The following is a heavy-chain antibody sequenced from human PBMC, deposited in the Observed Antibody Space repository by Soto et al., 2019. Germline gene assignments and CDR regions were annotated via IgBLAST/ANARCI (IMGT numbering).Heavy chain of an antibody. D-gene: IGHD3-10*01. CDR3: AKDSAFDY. CDR2: ISYDGSNK. CDR1: GFTFSSYG. Sequence: QVQLVESGGGVVQPGRSLRLSCAASGFTFSSYGMHWVRQAPGKGLEWVAVISYDGSNKYYADSVKGRFTISRDNSKNTLYLQMNSLRAEDTAVYYCAKDSAFDYWGQGTLVTVSS. V-gene: IGHV3-30*18. J-gene: IGHJ4*02.